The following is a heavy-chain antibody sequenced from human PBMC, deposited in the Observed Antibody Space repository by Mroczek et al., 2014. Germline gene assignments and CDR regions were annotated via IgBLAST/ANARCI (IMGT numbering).Heavy chain of an antibody. CDR3: ARERGXYYDFWSGYDPYFDY. J-gene: IGHJ4*02. D-gene: IGHD3-3*01. CDR2: IWYDGSNK. Sequence: QVQLVESGGGVVQPGRSLRLSCAASGFTFSSYGMHWVRQAPGKGLEWVAVIWYDGSNKYYADSVKGRFTISRDNSKNTLYLQMNSLRAEDTAVYYCARERGXYYDFWSGYDPYFDYWGQGTLVHRLL. V-gene: IGHV3-33*01. CDR1: GFTFSSYG.